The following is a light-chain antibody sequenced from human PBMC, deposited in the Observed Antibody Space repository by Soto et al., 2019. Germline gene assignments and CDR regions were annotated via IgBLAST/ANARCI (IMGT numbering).Light chain of an antibody. CDR1: QGIGRW. CDR2: AAS. Sequence: DIQMTQSPSSVSASVGDRVTITCRASQGIGRWLAWYQQKPGKAPKLLIYAASSLHSGVPSRFSGSGSWTDFTLTISSLQPEDFATYHCQQANSFPPTFGGGTKVEIQ. J-gene: IGKJ4*01. CDR3: QQANSFPPT. V-gene: IGKV1D-12*01.